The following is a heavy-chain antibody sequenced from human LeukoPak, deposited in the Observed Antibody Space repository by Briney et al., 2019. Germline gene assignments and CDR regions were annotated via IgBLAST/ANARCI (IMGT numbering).Heavy chain of an antibody. CDR2: IYYSGST. D-gene: IGHD2-15*01. Sequence: PSETLSLTCTVSGGSISSYYWSWIRQPPGKGLEWIGYIYYSGSTNYNPSLKSRVTISVDTSKNQFSLKLSSVTAADTAVYYCARVMVGCSGGSCPQYYFDYWGQGTLVTVSS. J-gene: IGHJ4*02. CDR1: GGSISSYY. V-gene: IGHV4-59*01. CDR3: ARVMVGCSGGSCPQYYFDY.